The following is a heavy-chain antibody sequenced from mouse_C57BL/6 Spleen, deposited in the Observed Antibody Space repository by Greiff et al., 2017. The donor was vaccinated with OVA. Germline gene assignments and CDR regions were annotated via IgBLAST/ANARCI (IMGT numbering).Heavy chain of an antibody. CDR1: GFTFSDYG. Sequence: DVHLVESGGGLVKPGGSLKLSCAASGFTFSDYGMHWVRQAPEKGLEWVAYISSGSSTIYYADTVKGRFTISRDNAKNTLFLQMTSLRAEDTAMYYCARRNWEYAMDYWGQGTSVTVSS. CDR2: ISSGSSTI. CDR3: ARRNWEYAMDY. J-gene: IGHJ4*01. V-gene: IGHV5-17*01. D-gene: IGHD4-1*01.